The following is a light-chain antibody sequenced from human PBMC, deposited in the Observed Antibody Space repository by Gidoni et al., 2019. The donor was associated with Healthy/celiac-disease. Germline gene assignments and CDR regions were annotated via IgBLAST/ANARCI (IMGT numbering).Light chain of an antibody. CDR2: GAS. CDR1: QSVSSN. J-gene: IGKJ4*01. CDR3: QQYNNWPLT. V-gene: IGKV3-15*01. Sequence: EIVLTQSPATLSVSPGERATISSRANQSVSSNLAWYQQKPGQAPRLLIYGASTRATGIPARFSGSGSGTEFTLTISSLQSEDFAVYYCQQYNNWPLTFXGXTKVXIK.